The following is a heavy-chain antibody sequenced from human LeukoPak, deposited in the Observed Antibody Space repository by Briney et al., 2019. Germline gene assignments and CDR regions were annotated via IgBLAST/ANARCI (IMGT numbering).Heavy chain of an antibody. Sequence: GGSLRLSCSASGFPFSSYAMHWVRQAPGKGLEYVSAISDSGGSTYYADSVKGRFSISRDNSKNTLYLQLNSLRVEDTAVYYCAKAHGGSYHSGIDWGQGTLVIVSS. CDR3: AKAHGGSYHSGID. CDR1: GFPFSSYA. D-gene: IGHD1-26*01. V-gene: IGHV3-23*01. J-gene: IGHJ4*02. CDR2: ISDSGGST.